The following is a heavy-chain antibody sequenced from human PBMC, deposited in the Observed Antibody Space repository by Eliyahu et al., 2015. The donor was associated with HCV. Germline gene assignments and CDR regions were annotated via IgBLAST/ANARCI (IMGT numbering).Heavy chain of an antibody. CDR3: AKGIAAAGTWFSDY. J-gene: IGHJ4*02. D-gene: IGHD6-13*01. CDR2: ISGSGGST. Sequence: EVQLLESGGGLVQPGGSLRLSCAGSGFTFSSYAMNWVRQAPGKGLEWVXGISGSGGSTYYADSVKGRFTISRDNSKNTLYLQMNSLRVEDTAVYYCAKGIAAAGTWFSDYWGQGTLVTVSS. CDR1: GFTFSSYA. V-gene: IGHV3-23*01.